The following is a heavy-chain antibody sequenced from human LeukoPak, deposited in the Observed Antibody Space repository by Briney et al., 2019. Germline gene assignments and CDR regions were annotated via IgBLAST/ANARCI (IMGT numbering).Heavy chain of an antibody. CDR2: ISYDGSNK. CDR3: ARALTPQKYCSSTSCWGGVCDY. CDR1: GFTFSSYA. J-gene: IGHJ4*02. D-gene: IGHD2-2*01. Sequence: GRSLRLSCAASGFTFSSYAMHWVRQAPGKGLEWVAVISYDGSNKYYADSVKGRFTISRDNSKNTLYLQMNSLRAEDTAVYYCARALTPQKYCSSTSCWGGVCDYWGQGTLVTVSS. V-gene: IGHV3-30*04.